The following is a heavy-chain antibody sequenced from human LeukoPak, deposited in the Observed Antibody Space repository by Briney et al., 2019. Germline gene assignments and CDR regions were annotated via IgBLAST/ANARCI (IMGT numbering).Heavy chain of an antibody. J-gene: IGHJ4*02. V-gene: IGHV3-74*01. CDR3: ALSTTIVGATFSKY. CDR1: GFTFSSYW. CDR2: INSDGSNT. D-gene: IGHD1-26*01. Sequence: PGGSLRLSCAASGFTFSSYWMHWVRQAPGKGLVWVSRINSDGSNTNYADSVKGRFTISRDNAKNTLYLQMNSLRAEDTAVYYCALSTTIVGATFSKYWGQGTLVTVSS.